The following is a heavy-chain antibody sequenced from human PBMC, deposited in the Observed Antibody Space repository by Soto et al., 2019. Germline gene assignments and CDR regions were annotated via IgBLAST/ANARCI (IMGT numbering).Heavy chain of an antibody. D-gene: IGHD2-2*01. CDR3: ARGGLTAADDY. Sequence: EVQLVESGGGLVQPGGSLRLSCAASGFTFSSYWMHWVRQAPGKGLVWVSRINGDGSSTNYADSVKGRFTISRDNAKNTLYLQMNSLRAEDTAVYYCARGGLTAADDYWGQGTLVTVSS. J-gene: IGHJ4*02. CDR1: GFTFSSYW. V-gene: IGHV3-74*01. CDR2: INGDGSST.